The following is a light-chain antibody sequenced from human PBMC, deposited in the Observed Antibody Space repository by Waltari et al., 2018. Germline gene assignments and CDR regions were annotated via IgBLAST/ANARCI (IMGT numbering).Light chain of an antibody. J-gene: IGLJ1*01. Sequence: QSGLTQPASVSGSPGQSITISCTGTSSDVGNYNLVSWYQQYAGKAPKLMVYEVTKRASGVSDRFSGSKCGNTASLTIAGFQSEDEADYYCCSYVGLGIYVFGTGTKVTVL. CDR3: CSYVGLGIYV. V-gene: IGLV2-23*02. CDR1: SSDVGNYNL. CDR2: EVT.